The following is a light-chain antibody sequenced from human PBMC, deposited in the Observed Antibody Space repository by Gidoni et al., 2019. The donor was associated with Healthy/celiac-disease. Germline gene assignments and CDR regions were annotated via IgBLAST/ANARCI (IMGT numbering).Light chain of an antibody. CDR1: QSFSSY. Sequence: VFPHSPATLSLSPGERATLSCRDSQSFSSYLAWYQQKPGQAPRLLIYDPPNRATGIPARFSGSGSGTDFTLTISSLEPEDFAVYYCQQRSNWPPITFGQGTRLEIK. J-gene: IGKJ5*01. V-gene: IGKV3-11*01. CDR2: DPP. CDR3: QQRSNWPPIT.